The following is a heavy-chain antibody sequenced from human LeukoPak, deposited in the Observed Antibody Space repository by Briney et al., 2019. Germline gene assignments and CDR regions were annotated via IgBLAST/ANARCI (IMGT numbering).Heavy chain of an antibody. D-gene: IGHD3-10*01. V-gene: IGHV3-11*01. CDR1: GFTFSDYY. CDR2: ISSSGSTI. J-gene: IGHJ4*02. Sequence: GGSPRLSCAASGFTFSDYYMTWIRQAPGKGLEWVSYISSSGSTIYYADSVKGRFTISRDNAKNSLYLQMNSLRAEDTAVYYCARVYYGSGSPRHFDYWGQGTLVTVSS. CDR3: ARVYYGSGSPRHFDY.